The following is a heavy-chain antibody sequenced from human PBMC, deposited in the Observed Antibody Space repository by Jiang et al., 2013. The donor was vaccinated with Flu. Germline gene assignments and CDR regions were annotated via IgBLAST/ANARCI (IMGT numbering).Heavy chain of an antibody. D-gene: IGHD2-2*01. J-gene: IGHJ4*02. V-gene: IGHV4-61*08. CDR1: GGSISSGGYS. CDR3: ARSIVPRTFYYFDS. Sequence: GSGLVKPSQTLSLTCAVSGGSISSGGYSWSWIRQPPGKGLEWIGHIYYSGTTNYNPSLKSRVTISVDTSKNQFSLKLTSVTAADTAMYYCARSIVPRTFYYFDSWGQGTLVTVSS. CDR2: IYYSGTT.